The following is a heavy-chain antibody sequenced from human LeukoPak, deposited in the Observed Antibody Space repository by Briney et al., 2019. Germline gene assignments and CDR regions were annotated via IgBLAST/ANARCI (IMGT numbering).Heavy chain of an antibody. CDR2: INWNGGST. J-gene: IGHJ4*02. CDR3: ARSPEQWELPDFDY. CDR1: GFTFDDYG. Sequence: PGGSLRLSCAASGFTFDDYGMSWVRQAPGKGLEWVSCINWNGGSTGYADSVKGRFTISRDNAKNSLYLQMNSLRAEDTALYYCARSPEQWELPDFDYWGQGTLVTVSS. V-gene: IGHV3-20*04. D-gene: IGHD1-26*01.